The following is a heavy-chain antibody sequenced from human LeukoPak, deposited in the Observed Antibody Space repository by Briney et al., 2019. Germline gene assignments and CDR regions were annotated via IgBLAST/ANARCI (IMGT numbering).Heavy chain of an antibody. Sequence: GASVKVSCKASGYTFTSYHMHWVRQAPGQGLEWMGIINPSSGSTSYAQKFQDRVTMTRDTSTSTVYMELSSLRSEDTAVYYCARDSGIAVASRHAEKGAFDYWGQGTLVTVSS. D-gene: IGHD6-19*01. J-gene: IGHJ4*02. V-gene: IGHV1-46*01. CDR2: INPSSGST. CDR3: ARDSGIAVASRHAEKGAFDY. CDR1: GYTFTSYH.